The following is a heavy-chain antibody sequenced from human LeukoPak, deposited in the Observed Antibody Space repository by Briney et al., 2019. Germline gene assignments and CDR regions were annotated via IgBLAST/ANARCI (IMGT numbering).Heavy chain of an antibody. Sequence: GASVKVPCKASGYTFTSYGISWVRQAPGQGLEWMGWISAYNGNTNYAQKLQGRVTMTTDTSTSTAYMELRSLRSDDTAVYYCASLVVVIKGDAFDIWGQGTMVTVSS. CDR1: GYTFTSYG. CDR2: ISAYNGNT. V-gene: IGHV1-18*01. J-gene: IGHJ3*02. D-gene: IGHD3-22*01. CDR3: ASLVVVIKGDAFDI.